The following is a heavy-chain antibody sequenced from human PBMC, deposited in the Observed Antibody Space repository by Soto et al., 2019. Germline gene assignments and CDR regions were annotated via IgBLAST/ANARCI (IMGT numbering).Heavy chain of an antibody. CDR2: ISSSSSYI. D-gene: IGHD6-19*01. CDR3: AADVSSGWPRYYFDY. V-gene: IGHV3-21*01. J-gene: IGHJ4*02. CDR1: GFTFSIYS. Sequence: GWSLRLSCAASGFTFSIYSMNWVRQAPGKGLEWVSSISSSSSYIYYADSVKGRFTISRDNAKNSLYLQMNSLRAEDTAVYYCAADVSSGWPRYYFDYWGQGTLVTVSS.